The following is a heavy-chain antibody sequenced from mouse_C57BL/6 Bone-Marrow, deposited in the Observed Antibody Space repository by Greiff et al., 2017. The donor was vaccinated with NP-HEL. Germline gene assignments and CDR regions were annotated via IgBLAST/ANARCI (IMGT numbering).Heavy chain of an antibody. Sequence: VQLQQSGAELVRPGASVKLSCTASGFNFKDDYLHWVKQRPEPGLEWIGWIDPDNGDTEYASKFQGKATLTADTSSNTAYLQLSSLTSEDTAVYYCTTTYYSNFFGYGGQGTTLTVSS. CDR3: TTTYYSNFFGY. CDR2: IDPDNGDT. CDR1: GFNFKDDY. D-gene: IGHD2-5*01. V-gene: IGHV14-4*01. J-gene: IGHJ2*01.